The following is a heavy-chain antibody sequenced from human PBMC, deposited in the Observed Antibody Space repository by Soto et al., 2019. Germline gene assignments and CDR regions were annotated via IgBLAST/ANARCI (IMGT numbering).Heavy chain of an antibody. Sequence: HPRGSLRLSCAAAGFAFSTYAMTWVRQAPGKGLEWVSVISGSGGSSYYAASVKGRFTISRDNSKNTLFLQMNGPRAEDTAVYYCAKVTKRAAAGRYEYYKYGLDVWGQGTTVTVSS. D-gene: IGHD6-13*01. CDR2: ISGSGGSS. CDR1: GFAFSTYA. V-gene: IGHV3-23*01. J-gene: IGHJ6*02. CDR3: AKVTKRAAAGRYEYYKYGLDV.